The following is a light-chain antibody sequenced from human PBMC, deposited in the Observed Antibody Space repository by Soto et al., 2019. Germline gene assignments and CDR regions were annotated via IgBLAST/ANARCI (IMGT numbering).Light chain of an antibody. V-gene: IGKV1-33*01. CDR2: DAS. Sequence: DIQMTQSPSSLSASVGDRVTITCQANQDISNYLNWYQQKPGKAPKLLIYDASNLETGVSSRFSAGGSGTDFTFIINDLQPEDVATYYCQQYDNLPRLTFGAGTQVVIK. CDR3: QQYDNLPRLT. J-gene: IGKJ4*01. CDR1: QDISNY.